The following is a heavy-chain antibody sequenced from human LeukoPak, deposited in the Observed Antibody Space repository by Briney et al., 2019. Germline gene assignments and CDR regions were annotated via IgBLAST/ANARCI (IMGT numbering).Heavy chain of an antibody. CDR3: ARDGQWLVGYFDY. CDR2: ISSSSSYI. J-gene: IGHJ4*02. V-gene: IGHV3-21*01. CDR1: GFTFSSYS. D-gene: IGHD6-19*01. Sequence: GGSLRLSCAASGFTFSSYSMNWVRQAPGKGLEWVSSISSSSSYIYYADSVKGRFTISRDNAKNSLYLQMNSLRAEDTAVYYCARDGQWLVGYFDYWGQGTPVTVSS.